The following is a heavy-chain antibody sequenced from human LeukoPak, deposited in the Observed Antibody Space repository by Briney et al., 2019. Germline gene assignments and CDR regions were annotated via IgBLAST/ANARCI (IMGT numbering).Heavy chain of an antibody. CDR2: TSSSGSTI. V-gene: IGHV3-48*03. CDR1: GFTFSSYV. D-gene: IGHD3-22*01. J-gene: IGHJ4*02. Sequence: GGSLRLACAASGFTFSSYVMSWVRQAPGKGLEWFSYTSSSGSTIYYADSVKGRFTISRDNTKNSLYLQMNSLRAEDTAVYYCASVDVSGYKLFDYWGQGTLVTVSS. CDR3: ASVDVSGYKLFDY.